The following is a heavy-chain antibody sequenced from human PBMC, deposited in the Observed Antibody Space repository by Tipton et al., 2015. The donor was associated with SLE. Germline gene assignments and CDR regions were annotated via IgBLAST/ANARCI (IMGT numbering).Heavy chain of an antibody. V-gene: IGHV4-39*01. CDR1: GASISSSDYS. Sequence: TLSLTCNVSGASISSSDYSWGWMRQPPGEGLEWIGTIYYNGGTHSNPSLKSRVSISVDTSKNQLSLKLISVTAADTAVYFCARLVGGYARWCQGTLVTVSS. D-gene: IGHD5-12*01. CDR2: IYYNGGT. J-gene: IGHJ4*02. CDR3: ARLVGGYAR.